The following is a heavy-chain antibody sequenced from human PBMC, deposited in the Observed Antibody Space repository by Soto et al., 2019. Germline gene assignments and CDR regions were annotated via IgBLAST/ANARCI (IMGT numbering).Heavy chain of an antibody. Sequence: GESLKISCQVSGYPFTTYWIGWVRQMPGKGLEWMGKILPPDSDTRYSPSFQGQVTMSVDKSTSTAYLQWSSLKASDTAMYYCARGLDWNDPRYYYYYYGMDAWRHGPTGTVSS. CDR1: GYPFTTYW. V-gene: IGHV5-51*01. CDR2: ILPPDSDT. CDR3: ARGLDWNDPRYYYYYYGMDA. J-gene: IGHJ6*02. D-gene: IGHD1-1*01.